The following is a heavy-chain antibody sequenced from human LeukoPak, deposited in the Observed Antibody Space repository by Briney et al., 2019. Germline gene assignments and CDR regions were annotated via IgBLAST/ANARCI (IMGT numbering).Heavy chain of an antibody. Sequence: SETLSLTCSVSGGSISSSYWSWIRQPPGKGLEWIGYIYYSGSTNYNPSLKSRVTISVDTSKNQYSLKLSSVTAADTAVYYCARALSGYCSSTSCFDYYYYYMDVWGKGTTVTVSS. CDR1: GGSISSSY. D-gene: IGHD2-2*03. J-gene: IGHJ6*03. CDR2: IYYSGST. CDR3: ARALSGYCSSTSCFDYYYYYMDV. V-gene: IGHV4-59*12.